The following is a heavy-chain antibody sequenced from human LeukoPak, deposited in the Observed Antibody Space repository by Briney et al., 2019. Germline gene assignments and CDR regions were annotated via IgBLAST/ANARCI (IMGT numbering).Heavy chain of an antibody. CDR3: AGDAIRVDP. CDR2: INSDGSST. Sequence: GGSLRLSCAASGFIVSNYWMHWVRQAPGKGLVWVSRINSDGSSTSYADSVKGRFTISRDNAKNTLYLQMNSLRAEDTAVYYCAGDAIRVDPWGQGTLVTVSS. D-gene: IGHD4-17*01. V-gene: IGHV3-74*01. CDR1: GFIVSNYW. J-gene: IGHJ5*02.